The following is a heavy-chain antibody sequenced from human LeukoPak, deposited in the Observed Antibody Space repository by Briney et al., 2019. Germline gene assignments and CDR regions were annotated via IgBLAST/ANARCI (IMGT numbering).Heavy chain of an antibody. V-gene: IGHV1-69*13. D-gene: IGHD1-26*01. CDR3: ARSSGYDYGMDV. CDR2: IIPIFGTA. Sequence: SVKVSCKASGGTFISYAISWVRQAPGQGLEWMGGIIPIFGTANYAQKFQGRVTITADESTSTAYMELSSLRSEDTAVYYCARSSGYDYGMDVWGKGTTVTVSS. J-gene: IGHJ6*04. CDR1: GGTFISYA.